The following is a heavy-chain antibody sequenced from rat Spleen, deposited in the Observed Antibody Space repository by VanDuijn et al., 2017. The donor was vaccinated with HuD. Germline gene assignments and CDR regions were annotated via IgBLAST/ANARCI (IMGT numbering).Heavy chain of an antibody. J-gene: IGHJ3*01. CDR2: IWGDGST. Sequence: QVRLKESGPGLVQPSQTLSLTCTVSGFSLISYAVNWVRQPPGKGLEWMGGIWGDGSTNYNSGLKSRLNINRDTSKSQVFLKKNSLQTDYTGIYFCARSYGGYTSNWFPYWGQGTLVTVSS. D-gene: IGHD1-11*01. CDR3: ARSYGGYTSNWFPY. V-gene: IGHV2-13*01. CDR1: GFSLISYA.